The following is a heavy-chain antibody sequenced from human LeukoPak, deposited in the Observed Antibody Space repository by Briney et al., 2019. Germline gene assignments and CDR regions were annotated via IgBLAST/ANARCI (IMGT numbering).Heavy chain of an antibody. CDR1: GFTFSNYW. D-gene: IGHD6-6*01. CDR3: GRVGGRSKAAKGDAFDI. CDR2: ISSGSTYM. Sequence: GGSLRLSCAASGFTFSNYWMTWVRQAPGKGLEWVSSISSGSTYMYYADSVKGRFTISRDNAQNSMYLQMNSLRAEDTAVYYCGRVGGRSKAAKGDAFDIWGQGTMVTVSS. V-gene: IGHV3-21*01. J-gene: IGHJ3*02.